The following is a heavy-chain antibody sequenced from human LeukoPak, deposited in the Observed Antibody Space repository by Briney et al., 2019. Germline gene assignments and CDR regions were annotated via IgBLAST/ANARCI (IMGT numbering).Heavy chain of an antibody. D-gene: IGHD4-23*01. V-gene: IGHV4-31*03. Sequence: PSETLSLTCTVSGGSISSGGYSWSWIRQHPGKGLEWIGYIYYSGSTYYNPSLKSRVTISVDTSKNQFSLKLSSVTAADTAVYYCARVSRPAGVYGGNSKYYFDYWGQGTLVAVSS. J-gene: IGHJ4*02. CDR3: ARVSRPAGVYGGNSKYYFDY. CDR1: GGSISSGGYS. CDR2: IYYSGST.